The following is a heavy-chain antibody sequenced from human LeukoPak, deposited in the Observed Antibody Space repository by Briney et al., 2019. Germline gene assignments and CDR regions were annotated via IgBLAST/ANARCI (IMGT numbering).Heavy chain of an antibody. V-gene: IGHV4-34*01. CDR2: INHSGST. Sequence: SETLSLTCAVYGGSFSGYYWSWIRQPPGKGLEWIGEINHSGSTNYNPSLKSRVTISVDTSKNQFSLKLSSVTAADTAVYYCARLYPRWSVPWGQGTLVTVSS. CDR1: GGSFSGYY. D-gene: IGHD4-23*01. J-gene: IGHJ5*02. CDR3: ARLYPRWSVP.